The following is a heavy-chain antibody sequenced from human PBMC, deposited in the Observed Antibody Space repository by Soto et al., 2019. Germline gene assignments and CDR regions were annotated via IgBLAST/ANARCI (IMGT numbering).Heavy chain of an antibody. CDR2: IYYSGST. V-gene: IGHV4-59*01. CDR3: ARDGRYYDFWSGYYGHNWFDP. Sequence: SETLSLTCTVSGGSISSYYWSWIRQPPGKGLEWIGYIYYSGSTNYNPSLKSRVTISVDTSKNQFSLKLSSVTAADTAVYYCARDGRYYDFWSGYYGHNWFDPWGQGTLVTVSS. CDR1: GGSISSYY. J-gene: IGHJ5*02. D-gene: IGHD3-3*01.